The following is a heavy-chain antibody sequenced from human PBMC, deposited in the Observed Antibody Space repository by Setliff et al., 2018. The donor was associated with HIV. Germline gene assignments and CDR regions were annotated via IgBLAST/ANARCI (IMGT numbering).Heavy chain of an antibody. CDR3: TTVVPAAIPYFDY. D-gene: IGHD2-2*01. CDR2: IYSNGNT. V-gene: IGHV4-4*07. J-gene: IGHJ4*02. CDR1: GGSISGYY. Sequence: SETLSLTCTVSGGSISGYYWSWIRQPAGKRLERIGRIYSNGNTNYNPSLKGRVTMSVSTSKNQFSLNLSSVTAADTAVYYCTTVVPAAIPYFDYWGQGALVTVSS.